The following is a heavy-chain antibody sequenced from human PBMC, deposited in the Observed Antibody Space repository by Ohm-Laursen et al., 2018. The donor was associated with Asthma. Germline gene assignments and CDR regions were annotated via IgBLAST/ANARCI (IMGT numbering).Heavy chain of an antibody. CDR2: IYPGDSDT. J-gene: IGHJ4*02. Sequence: ESLKISCKGSGYSFTSYWIGWVRQMPGKGLEWMGIIYPGDSDTRYSPSFQGQVTISADKSISTAYLQWSSLKASDTAMYYCARRYCSGGSCYSTFDYWGQGTLVTVSS. V-gene: IGHV5-51*01. CDR3: ARRYCSGGSCYSTFDY. D-gene: IGHD2-15*01. CDR1: GYSFTSYW.